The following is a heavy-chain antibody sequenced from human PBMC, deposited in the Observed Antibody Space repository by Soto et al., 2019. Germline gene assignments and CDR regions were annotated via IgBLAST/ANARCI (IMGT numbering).Heavy chain of an antibody. CDR3: ASAWHKKWEIRGNFDS. V-gene: IGHV4-61*01. CDR1: GASVSRGNYY. J-gene: IGHJ4*02. Sequence: QVQLQESGPGLVKPSETLSVTCTVSGASVSRGNYYWNWIRQSPGKGLERIGFIYSSGSTNYSPSLKSRVTMSLDTTRNQFSLRLTSVTAADTAMDYCASAWHKKWEIRGNFDSWGQGTLVTVSS. D-gene: IGHD1-26*01. CDR2: IYSSGST.